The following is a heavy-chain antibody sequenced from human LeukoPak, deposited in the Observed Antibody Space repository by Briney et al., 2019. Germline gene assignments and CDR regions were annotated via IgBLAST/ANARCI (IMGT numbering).Heavy chain of an antibody. J-gene: IGHJ4*02. CDR1: GGSISSYY. Sequence: SETLSLTCTVSGGSISSYYWSWIRQPPGKGLEWIGEINHSGSINYNPSLKSRVTISVDTSKNQFSLKLSSVTAADTAVYYCARGRRYDILTGYYKSVWYFDYWGQGTLVTVSS. CDR3: ARGRRYDILTGYYKSVWYFDY. V-gene: IGHV4-34*01. D-gene: IGHD3-9*01. CDR2: INHSGSI.